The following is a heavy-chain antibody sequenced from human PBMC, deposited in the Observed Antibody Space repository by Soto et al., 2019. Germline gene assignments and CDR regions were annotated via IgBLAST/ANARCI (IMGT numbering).Heavy chain of an antibody. D-gene: IGHD5-12*01. CDR3: AVIPRPGVATIGQFDY. CDR2: IIPIFGTA. CDR1: GGTFSSYA. J-gene: IGHJ4*02. V-gene: IGHV1-69*01. Sequence: QVQLVQSGAEVKKPGSSVKVSCKASGGTFSSYAISWVRQAPGRGLEWMGGIIPIFGTANYAQKFQGRVTITADESTSTAYMELSSLRSEDTAVYYCAVIPRPGVATIGQFDYWGQGTLVTVSS.